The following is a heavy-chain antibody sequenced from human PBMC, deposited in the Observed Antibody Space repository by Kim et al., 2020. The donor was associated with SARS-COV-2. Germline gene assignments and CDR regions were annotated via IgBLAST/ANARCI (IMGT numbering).Heavy chain of an antibody. V-gene: IGHV7-4-1*02. D-gene: IGHD3-16*02. CDR3: PSVIWGTYRYTVY. Sequence: ASVKVSCKASGYTFTNNAISWVRQAPGQGLEWMGWINTDTGNPTYAQAFTRRFVFSVDTSVTTAYLQISSLEAEDTALYYFPSVIWGTYRYTVYWGQGTL. J-gene: IGHJ4*02. CDR2: INTDTGNP. CDR1: GYTFTNNA.